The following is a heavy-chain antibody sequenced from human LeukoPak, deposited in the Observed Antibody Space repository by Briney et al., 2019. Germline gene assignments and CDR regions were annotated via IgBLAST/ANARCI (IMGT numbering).Heavy chain of an antibody. CDR2: IYYSGST. CDR3: TRGSYSSGWYGRYYYYGMDV. D-gene: IGHD6-19*01. J-gene: IGHJ6*02. Sequence: SETLSLTCTVSGVSISSYYWSWIRQPPGKGLEWIGYIYYSGSTNYNPSLKSRVTISVDTSKNQFSLKLSSVTAADTAVYYCTRGSYSSGWYGRYYYYGMDVWGQGTTVTVSS. V-gene: IGHV4-59*01. CDR1: GVSISSYY.